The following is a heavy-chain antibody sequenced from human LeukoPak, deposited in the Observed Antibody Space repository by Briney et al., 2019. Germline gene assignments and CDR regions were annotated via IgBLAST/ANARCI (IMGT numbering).Heavy chain of an antibody. Sequence: PSETLALTFPVSGCSISSYYWSLIRQPPGKGLEWIGYIYYSGSTNYNPSLKSRVTISVDTSKNQFSLKLSSVTAADTAVYYCARRRDGYCSGGSCYYNWFDPWGQGTLVTVSS. V-gene: IGHV4-59*08. J-gene: IGHJ5*02. CDR1: GCSISSYY. CDR3: ARRRDGYCSGGSCYYNWFDP. CDR2: IYYSGST. D-gene: IGHD2-15*01.